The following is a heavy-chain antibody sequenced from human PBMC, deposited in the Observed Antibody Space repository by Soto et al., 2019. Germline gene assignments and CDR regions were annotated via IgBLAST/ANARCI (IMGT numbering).Heavy chain of an antibody. J-gene: IGHJ4*02. Sequence: GGSLRLSCAASGFTFSSYSMNWVRQAPGKGLEWVSYISSSSTIYYADSVKGRFTISRDNAKNSLYLQMNSLRAEDTAVYYCARALRAMVRGVIDYWGQGTLVTVSS. CDR2: ISSSSTI. D-gene: IGHD3-10*01. CDR1: GFTFSSYS. V-gene: IGHV3-48*01. CDR3: ARALRAMVRGVIDY.